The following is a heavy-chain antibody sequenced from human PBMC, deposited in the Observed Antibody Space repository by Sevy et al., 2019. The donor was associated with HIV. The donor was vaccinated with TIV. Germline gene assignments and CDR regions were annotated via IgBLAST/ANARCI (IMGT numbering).Heavy chain of an antibody. D-gene: IGHD3-10*01. CDR3: ARDYYGSGSYYEFVY. CDR2: IYDGGRP. J-gene: IGHJ4*02. Sequence: SETLSLTCTVSGFSISSDYYWGWIRQPPGKGLEWIGSIYDGGRPYYNPSLKSRVTISIDTSKNQFSLKLGSVTAADTAVYYCARDYYGSGSYYEFVYWGQGTLVTVSS. V-gene: IGHV4-38-2*02. CDR1: GFSISSDYY.